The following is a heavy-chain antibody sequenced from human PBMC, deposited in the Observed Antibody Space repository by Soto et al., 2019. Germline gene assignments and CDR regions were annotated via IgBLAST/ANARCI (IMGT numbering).Heavy chain of an antibody. CDR3: ARLWDMDYYMDV. CDR2: ISSSSSYI. CDR1: GFTFSSYS. V-gene: IGHV3-21*01. Sequence: GGSLRLSCAASGFTFSSYSMNWVRQAPGKGLEWVSSISSSSSYIYYADSVKGRFTISRDNAKNSLYLQMNSLRAEDTAVYYCARLWDMDYYMDVWGKGTTVTVSS. D-gene: IGHD2-15*01. J-gene: IGHJ6*03.